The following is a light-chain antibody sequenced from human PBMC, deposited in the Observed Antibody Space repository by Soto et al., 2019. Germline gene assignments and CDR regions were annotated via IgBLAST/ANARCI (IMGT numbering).Light chain of an antibody. CDR1: QSVSSSY. CDR3: PQHGSLPYT. CDR2: GAS. J-gene: IGKJ2*01. Sequence: EIVLTQSPGTLSLSPGERATLSCRASQSVSSSYLAWYQQKPGQAPRLLIYGASSRATGIPDRFSGSGSGTSFTLTLIRPDPEDPPVYYRPQHGSLPYTFGQGTKLEIQ. V-gene: IGKV3-20*01.